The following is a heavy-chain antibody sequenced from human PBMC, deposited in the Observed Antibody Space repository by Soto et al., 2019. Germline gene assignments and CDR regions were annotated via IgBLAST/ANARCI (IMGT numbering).Heavy chain of an antibody. CDR1: GFTFSGYY. J-gene: IGHJ4*02. CDR2: ISSSTSHT. Sequence: QVQLVESGGGLVQPGGSLRLSCAVSGFTFSGYYMTWIRQAPGKGLEWVSYISSSTSHTNYADSVKGRFTISRDNAKNSLFLQMNRLRAEDTAVYYCARGRGAAADYFDFWGQGTLVTVSS. V-gene: IGHV3-11*05. D-gene: IGHD6-13*01. CDR3: ARGRGAAADYFDF.